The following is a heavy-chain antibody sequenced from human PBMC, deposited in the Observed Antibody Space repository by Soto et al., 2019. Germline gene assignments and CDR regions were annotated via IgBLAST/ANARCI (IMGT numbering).Heavy chain of an antibody. Sequence: SETLSLTCAVYGGSFSGYYWSWIRQPPGKGLEWIGEINHSGSTNYNPSLKSRVTISVDTSRNQFSLKLSSVTAADTAVYYCARRRVVTRKRFDYWGKGTLVTSPQ. CDR2: INHSGST. CDR3: ARRRVVTRKRFDY. J-gene: IGHJ4*02. V-gene: IGHV4-34*01. CDR1: GGSFSGYY. D-gene: IGHD3-3*01.